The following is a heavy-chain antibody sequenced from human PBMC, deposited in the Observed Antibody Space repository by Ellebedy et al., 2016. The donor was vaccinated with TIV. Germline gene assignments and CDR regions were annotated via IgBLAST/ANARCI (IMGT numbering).Heavy chain of an antibody. V-gene: IGHV3-30-3*01. Sequence: GESLKISCAASGFTFSSYAMHWVRQAPGKGLEWVAVISYDGSNKYYADSVKGRFTISRDNSKNTLYLQMNSLRAEDTAVYYCARGDGYNLEFDYWGQGTLVTVSS. D-gene: IGHD5-24*01. CDR1: GFTFSSYA. CDR3: ARGDGYNLEFDY. J-gene: IGHJ4*02. CDR2: ISYDGSNK.